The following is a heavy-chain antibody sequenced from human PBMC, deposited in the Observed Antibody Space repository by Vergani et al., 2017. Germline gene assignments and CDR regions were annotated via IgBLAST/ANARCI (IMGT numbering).Heavy chain of an antibody. D-gene: IGHD3-10*01. CDR3: ARHRGSGGFFPSSYFYGMDV. CDR1: DSSIMTNPY. J-gene: IGHJ6*02. V-gene: IGHV4-38-2*01. CDR2: IHHSGDT. Sequence: QVQLQESGPGLVKPSETLTLTCDVSDSSIMTNPYWGWFRQSPGKGLEWIGCIHHSGDTHYNSSLQSRVSISLVSSSKFSLSLTSVTAADTALYYCARHRGSGGFFPSSYFYGMDVWGHGTTVTVSS.